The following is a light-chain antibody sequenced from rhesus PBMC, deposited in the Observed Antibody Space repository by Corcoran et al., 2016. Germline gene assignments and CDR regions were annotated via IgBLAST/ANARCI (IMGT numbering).Light chain of an antibody. V-gene: IGLV2-32*01. CDR1: STDIGSYDF. CDR3: CAYAGTYTYI. CDR2: AVT. Sequence: QAALAQPRSVSGSPGQSVTISCTGTSTDIGSYDFVSWYQQLPGTVPKLMIFAVTQRPSGVSHRFSGSKSGNTASLTVSGLQPEDEADYFCCAYAGTYTYIFGSGTRLTVL. J-gene: IGLJ1*01.